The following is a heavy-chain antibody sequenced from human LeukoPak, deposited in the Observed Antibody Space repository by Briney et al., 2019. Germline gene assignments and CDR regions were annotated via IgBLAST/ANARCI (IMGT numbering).Heavy chain of an antibody. Sequence: GESLKISCKGSGSSFTSYWIGWVRQMPGKGLEWLGIIYPGDSDSRYSPSFQGQVSISADSSISTAYLQWSSLRASDTAMYYCARGVIPAARSNWFDPWGQGTLVTVSS. J-gene: IGHJ5*02. CDR2: IYPGDSDS. V-gene: IGHV5-51*01. CDR3: ARGVIPAARSNWFDP. D-gene: IGHD2-2*01. CDR1: GSSFTSYW.